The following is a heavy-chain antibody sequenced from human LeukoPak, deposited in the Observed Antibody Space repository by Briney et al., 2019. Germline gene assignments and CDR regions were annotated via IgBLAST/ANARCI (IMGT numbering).Heavy chain of an antibody. CDR3: ARCGSSWYGNYYYMDV. CDR1: GFTFSRYA. D-gene: IGHD6-13*01. CDR2: ISTSGTP. Sequence: GGSLRLSCDASGFTFSRYAMSWVRQAPGKGPEWVSLISTSGTPHYADFVKGRFTISRDNAKNSLYLQMNSLRAEDTALYYCARCGSSWYGNYYYMDVWGKGTTVTVSS. J-gene: IGHJ6*03. V-gene: IGHV3-69-1*01.